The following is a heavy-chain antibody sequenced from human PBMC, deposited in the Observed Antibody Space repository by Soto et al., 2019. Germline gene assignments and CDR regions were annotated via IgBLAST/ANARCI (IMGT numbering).Heavy chain of an antibody. CDR3: ARGGVDTAMVSYYYYYGMDV. CDR1: GYSFTSYW. J-gene: IGHJ6*02. CDR2: IYPGDSDT. Sequence: GESLKISCNGSGYSFTSYWIGWVRQMPGKGLEWMGIIYPGDSDTRYSPSFQGQVTISADKSISTAYLQWSSLKASDTAMYYCARGGVDTAMVSYYYYYGMDVWGQGTTVTVSS. V-gene: IGHV5-51*01. D-gene: IGHD5-18*01.